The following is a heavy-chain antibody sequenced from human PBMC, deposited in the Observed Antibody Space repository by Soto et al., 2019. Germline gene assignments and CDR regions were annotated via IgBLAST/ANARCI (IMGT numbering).Heavy chain of an antibody. V-gene: IGHV3-30*18. D-gene: IGHD6-19*01. Sequence: QVQLVESGGGVVQPGRSLRVSCAASGFTFSIYAMHWVRQAPGTGLEWVAVISYDGTKTYYADSVKGRFTISRDNSKNTVYRQMNGLRDEDTAVYYCAKDRGPRRQWLIGPFDYGGQGTVVTVSP. CDR1: GFTFSIYA. CDR3: AKDRGPRRQWLIGPFDY. J-gene: IGHJ4*02. CDR2: ISYDGTKT.